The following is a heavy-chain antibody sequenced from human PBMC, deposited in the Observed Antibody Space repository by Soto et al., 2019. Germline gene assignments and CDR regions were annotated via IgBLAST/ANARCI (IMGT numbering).Heavy chain of an antibody. CDR3: ARDSEYYGSGSYLWDY. D-gene: IGHD3-10*01. Sequence: PGGSLRLSCAASGFTFSSYSMNWVRQAPGKGLEWVSSISSSSSYIYYADSVKGRFTISRDNAKNSLYLQMNSLRAEDTAVYYCARDSEYYGSGSYLWDYWGQGTLVT. J-gene: IGHJ4*02. CDR2: ISSSSSYI. V-gene: IGHV3-21*01. CDR1: GFTFSSYS.